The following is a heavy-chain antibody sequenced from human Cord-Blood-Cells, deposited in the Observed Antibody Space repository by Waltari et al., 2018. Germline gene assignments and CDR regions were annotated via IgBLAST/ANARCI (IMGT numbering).Heavy chain of an antibody. CDR1: GDSVSSNSAA. D-gene: IGHD3-16*01. CDR3: ARDRQFVGLTDRIVDY. Sequence: QVQLQQSGPGLVKPSQTLSLTCDISGDSVSSNSAAWNWIRQSPSRGLEWLGRTYCRSEWYYYYAVSVKSRITINPDTSKNQFSLQLNSGTPEDTAVYFCARDRQFVGLTDRIVDYWGQGTLVTVSS. J-gene: IGHJ4*02. CDR2: TYCRSEWYY. V-gene: IGHV6-1*01.